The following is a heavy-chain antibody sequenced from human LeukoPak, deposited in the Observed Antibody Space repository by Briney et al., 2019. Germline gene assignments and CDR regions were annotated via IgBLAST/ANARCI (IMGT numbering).Heavy chain of an antibody. D-gene: IGHD2-21*02. V-gene: IGHV3-30*01. CDR1: GFTFSSYA. CDR3: ARDGSRVTAISPWGATTEYFQH. CDR2: ISYDGSNK. Sequence: QPGGSLRLSCAASGFTFSSYAMHWVRQAPGKGLEWVAVISYDGSNKYYADSVKGRFTISRDNSKNTLYLRMNSLRAEDTAVYYCARDGSRVTAISPWGATTEYFQHWGQGTLVTVSS. J-gene: IGHJ1*01.